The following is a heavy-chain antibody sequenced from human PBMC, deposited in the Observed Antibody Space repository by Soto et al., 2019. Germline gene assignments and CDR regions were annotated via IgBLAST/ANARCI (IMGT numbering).Heavy chain of an antibody. V-gene: IGHV4-4*02. J-gene: IGHJ4*02. D-gene: IGHD6-13*01. CDR3: ASRHSSPYFDY. CDR2: IYHSGST. CDR1: GFSISSSNW. Sequence: SETLSLTCAVSGFSISSSNWWSWVRQPPGKGLEWIGEIYHSGSTYYNPSLKSRVTISVDTSKNQFSLKLNSVTAADTAVYYCASRHSSPYFDYWGQGTLVTVSS.